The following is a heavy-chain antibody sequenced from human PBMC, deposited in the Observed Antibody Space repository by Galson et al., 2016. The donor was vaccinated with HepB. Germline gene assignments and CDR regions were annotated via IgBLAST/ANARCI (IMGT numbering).Heavy chain of an antibody. V-gene: IGHV3-23*01. CDR1: GFIFSNYA. D-gene: IGHD3-3*01. CDR3: AKAVTRNTIFGVVTGKEGAHYGMDV. CDR2: ISGSGGST. Sequence: LRLSCAASGFIFSNYAMSWVRQVPGKGLEWVSAISGSGGSTHYADSVTGRFTISRDNSKNTMYLQMNSLRAEDTAVYYCAKAVTRNTIFGVVTGKEGAHYGMDVWGQGTTVTVSS. J-gene: IGHJ6*02.